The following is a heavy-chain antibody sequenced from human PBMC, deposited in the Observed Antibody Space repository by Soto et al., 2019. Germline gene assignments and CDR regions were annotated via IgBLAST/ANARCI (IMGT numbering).Heavy chain of an antibody. V-gene: IGHV2-5*02. J-gene: IGHJ4*02. Sequence: SGPTLVNPTQTLTLTCTFSGFSLSTSGVGVGLIRQPPGKALEWLALIYWDDDKRYSPSLKSRLTITKDTSKNQVVLTMTNMDPVDTATYYCAHSLGYSSSWYSDYFDYWGQGTLVTVYS. D-gene: IGHD6-13*01. CDR3: AHSLGYSSSWYSDYFDY. CDR1: GFSLSTSGVG. CDR2: IYWDDDK.